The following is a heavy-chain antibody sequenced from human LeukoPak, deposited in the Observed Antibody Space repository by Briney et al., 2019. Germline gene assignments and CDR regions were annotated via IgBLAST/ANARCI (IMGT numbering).Heavy chain of an antibody. CDR1: GFTFSSYA. CDR3: AKSKGSGTYCFDY. J-gene: IGHJ4*02. D-gene: IGHD3-10*01. CDR2: ITGQSNNI. V-gene: IGHV3-23*01. Sequence: GGSLRLSCAASGFTFSSYAMTWVRQAPGKGLEWVSTITGQSNNIRYADSVKGRFTISRDNPKNTVYLQMNSLRVEDTATYYCAKSKGSGTYCFDYWGQGSLVTVSS.